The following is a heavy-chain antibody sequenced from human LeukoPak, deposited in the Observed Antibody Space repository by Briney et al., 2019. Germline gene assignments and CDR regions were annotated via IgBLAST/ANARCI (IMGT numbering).Heavy chain of an antibody. J-gene: IGHJ4*02. CDR1: GFTFSSYS. CDR2: INQDGSEK. CDR3: ARVQQRVNIVVVPAARDY. V-gene: IGHV3-7*01. D-gene: IGHD2-2*01. Sequence: PGGSLRLSCAASGFTFSSYSMNWVRQAPGKGLEWVANINQDGSEKYYVDSLKGRFTISRDNAKNSLYLQMNSLRAEDTAVYYCARVQQRVNIVVVPAARDYWGQGTLVTVSS.